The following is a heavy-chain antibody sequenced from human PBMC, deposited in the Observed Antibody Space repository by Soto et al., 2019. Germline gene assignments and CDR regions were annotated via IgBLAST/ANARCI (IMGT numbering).Heavy chain of an antibody. Sequence: PGGSLRLSCAASGFTFSSYAMSRVRQAPGKGLEWVSAISGSGGSTYYADSVKGRFTISRDNSKNTLYLQMNSLRAEDTAVYYCFCGGGRRYYYGMDVWGQGTTVTVSS. D-gene: IGHD2-21*01. V-gene: IGHV3-23*01. CDR2: ISGSGGST. CDR1: GFTFSSYA. CDR3: FCGGGRRYYYGMDV. J-gene: IGHJ6*02.